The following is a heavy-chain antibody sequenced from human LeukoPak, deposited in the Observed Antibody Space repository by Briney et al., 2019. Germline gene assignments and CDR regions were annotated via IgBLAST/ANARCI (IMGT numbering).Heavy chain of an antibody. V-gene: IGHV4-61*02. CDR2: IYTSGST. CDR1: GGSISSGSYF. CDR3: ARDDARSRSWFDP. Sequence: SQTLSLTCTVSGGSISSGSYFWSWIRQPAGKGLEWIGRIYTSGSTNYSPSLKSRVTMSVDTSENQFSLKLSSVTAADTAVYYCARDDARSRSWFDPWGQGTLVTVSS. D-gene: IGHD3-3*01. J-gene: IGHJ5*02.